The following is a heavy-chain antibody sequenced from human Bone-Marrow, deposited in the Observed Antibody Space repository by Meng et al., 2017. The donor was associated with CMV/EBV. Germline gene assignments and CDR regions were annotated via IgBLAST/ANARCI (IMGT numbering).Heavy chain of an antibody. Sequence: ASVKVSCKASGYTFTSYDINWVRQAPGQGLEWMGWINPNNGDTRYSQNFKGRVTMTRDRSLNTLYLDLSRLRSDDTAVYYCARGRDGYIKGLDSWGQGTLVTVSS. D-gene: IGHD5-24*01. CDR1: GYTFTSYD. CDR2: INPNNGDT. J-gene: IGHJ4*02. V-gene: IGHV1-2*02. CDR3: ARGRDGYIKGLDS.